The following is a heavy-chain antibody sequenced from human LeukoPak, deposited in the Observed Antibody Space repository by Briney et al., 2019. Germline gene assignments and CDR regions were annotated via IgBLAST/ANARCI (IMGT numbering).Heavy chain of an antibody. CDR1: GGSISSSGYH. J-gene: IGHJ4*02. Sequence: SETLSLTCTVAGGSISSSGYHWAWIRQPPGKGLEWVANIYYSRSTFHTFYNPSLRSRVTMSVDGDTSKNQFSLQLSSVTAADTAVYYRAKDRETWGSSGFDYWGQGTLVTVSS. V-gene: IGHV4-39*02. CDR2: IYYSRSTFHT. CDR3: AKDRETWGSSGFDY. D-gene: IGHD7-27*01.